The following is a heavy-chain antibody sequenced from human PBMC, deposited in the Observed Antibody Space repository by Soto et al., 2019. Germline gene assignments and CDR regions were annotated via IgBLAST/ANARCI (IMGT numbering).Heavy chain of an antibody. CDR3: SCLPIAAETEGGFDP. J-gene: IGHJ5*02. CDR1: GGTFSSYA. Sequence: QVQLVQSGAEVKKPGSSVKVSCKASGGTFSSYAISWVRQAPGQGLEWMGGIIPILGTANYAQKFQGRVTITADESTSTAYMELSSLRSEDTAVYYCSCLPIAAETEGGFDPWGQGTLVTVSS. V-gene: IGHV1-69*01. CDR2: IIPILGTA. D-gene: IGHD6-13*01.